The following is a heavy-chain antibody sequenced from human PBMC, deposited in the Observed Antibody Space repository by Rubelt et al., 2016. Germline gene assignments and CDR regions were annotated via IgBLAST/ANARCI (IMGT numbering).Heavy chain of an antibody. CDR1: GFSFNTYK. CDR3: AKDLPSGRVGF. CDR2: IYTDGTYI. V-gene: IGHV3-21*01. D-gene: IGHD1-26*01. Sequence: PGGSLRLSCEASGFSFNTYKMNWVRQAPGKGLEWVSSIYTDGTYIYYADSVKGRFTISRDNGKNSLYLQMNSLRAEDTAVYYCAKDLPSGRVGFWGQGTLVTVSS. J-gene: IGHJ4*02.